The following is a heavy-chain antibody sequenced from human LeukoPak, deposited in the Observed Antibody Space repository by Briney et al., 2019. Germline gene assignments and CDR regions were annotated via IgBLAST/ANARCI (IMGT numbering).Heavy chain of an antibody. J-gene: IGHJ4*02. CDR1: GGSFSGYY. D-gene: IGHD6-6*01. V-gene: IGHV4-34*01. CDR2: INHSGST. CDR3: ATSPRYSSSSVSYY. Sequence: SETLSLTCAVYGGSFSGYYWSWIRQPPGKGLEWIGEINHSGSTNYNPSLKSRITISVDTSKNQFSLKLSSVTAADTAVYYCATSPRYSSSSVSYYWGQGTLVTVSS.